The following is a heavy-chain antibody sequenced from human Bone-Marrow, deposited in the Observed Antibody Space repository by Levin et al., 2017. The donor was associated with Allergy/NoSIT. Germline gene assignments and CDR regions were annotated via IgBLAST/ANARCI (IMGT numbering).Heavy chain of an antibody. Sequence: PGGSLRLSCAVSEFTFHNSWMTWVRQAPGKGLEWVANIKKDGREMFYVDSVKGRFTISRDNAKNTLYLQMNSLRVEDTAIYYCVAALGYDTGYFWYFALWGRGTLVTFSS. CDR3: VAALGYDTGYFWYFAL. D-gene: IGHD5-12*01. V-gene: IGHV3-7*01. J-gene: IGHJ2*01. CDR2: IKKDGREM. CDR1: EFTFHNSW.